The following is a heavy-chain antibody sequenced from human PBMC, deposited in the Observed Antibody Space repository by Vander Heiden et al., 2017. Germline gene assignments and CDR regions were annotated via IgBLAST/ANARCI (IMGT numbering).Heavy chain of an antibody. CDR1: RFAFSNYW. Sequence: EVHLVESGGALVQTGGSLRLSCAASRFAFSNYWMSWVRQAPGKGLEWVANTNQAGNEKYYLDAVKGRFTISRDNAKNSLYLQMSNLRVEDTAFYYCAREEDYWGQGTLVSVSS. CDR2: TNQAGNEK. V-gene: IGHV3-7*01. J-gene: IGHJ4*02. CDR3: AREEDY.